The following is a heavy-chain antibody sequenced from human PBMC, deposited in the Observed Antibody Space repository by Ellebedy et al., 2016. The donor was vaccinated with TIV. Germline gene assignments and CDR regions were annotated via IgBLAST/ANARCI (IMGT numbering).Heavy chain of an antibody. D-gene: IGHD6-19*01. J-gene: IGHJ4*02. Sequence: ASVKVSCKASGYTFTGNYMHWVRQAPGQGLEWMGWINPSSGGTNYAQKFQGRVTMTRDTSVSTAYMELSRLTSDDTAVYYCARDSFTGFSSSYSFDFWGQGTLVTVSS. CDR2: INPSSGGT. V-gene: IGHV1-2*02. CDR1: GYTFTGNY. CDR3: ARDSFTGFSSSYSFDF.